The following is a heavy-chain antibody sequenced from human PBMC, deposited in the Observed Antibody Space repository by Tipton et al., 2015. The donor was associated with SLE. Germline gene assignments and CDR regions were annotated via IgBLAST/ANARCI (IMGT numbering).Heavy chain of an antibody. J-gene: IGHJ5*02. D-gene: IGHD2-8*01. CDR3: ARHDTNYGRNWFDP. CDR2: ITNNGNT. V-gene: IGHV4-39*01. Sequence: TLSLTCTVSGGSISTSNNYWDWIRQAPGKRLEWIGRITNNGNTYYIPSLQSRVTMSVDTSKNHFSLKLSSVTAADTAVYYCARHDTNYGRNWFDPWGQGTLVTVSS. CDR1: GGSISTSNNY.